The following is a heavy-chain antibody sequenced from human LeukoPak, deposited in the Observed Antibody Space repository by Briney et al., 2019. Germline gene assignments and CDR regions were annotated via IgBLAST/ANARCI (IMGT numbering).Heavy chain of an antibody. V-gene: IGHV1-3*01. Sequence: GASVKVSCKASGYTFTSYAMHWVRQAPGQRLEWMGWINAGNGNTKYSQKFQGRVTITRDTSASTAYMELSSLRSEDTAVYYCARDPYSSGWYGGGFDYWGQGTLVTVSS. CDR2: INAGNGNT. D-gene: IGHD6-19*01. J-gene: IGHJ4*02. CDR3: ARDPYSSGWYGGGFDY. CDR1: GYTFTSYA.